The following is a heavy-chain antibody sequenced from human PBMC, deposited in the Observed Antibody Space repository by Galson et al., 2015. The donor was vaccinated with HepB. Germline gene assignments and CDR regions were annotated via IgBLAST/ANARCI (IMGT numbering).Heavy chain of an antibody. J-gene: IGHJ4*02. CDR3: ARVGSGVY. Sequence: SVTVSCKASGYTFTSYYMHWVRQAPGQGLEWMGIINPSGGSTSYAQKFQGRVTMTRDTSTSTAYMELGSLRSEDTAVYYCARVGSGVYWGQGTLVTVSS. V-gene: IGHV1-46*01. CDR1: GYTFTSYY. CDR2: INPSGGST. D-gene: IGHD1-26*01.